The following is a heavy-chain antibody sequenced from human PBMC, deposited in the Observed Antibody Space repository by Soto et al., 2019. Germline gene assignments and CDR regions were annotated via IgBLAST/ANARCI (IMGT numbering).Heavy chain of an antibody. CDR3: ASGYSYGYFFDY. D-gene: IGHD5-18*01. CDR2: IYYSGST. J-gene: IGHJ4*02. CDR1: GGSISSYY. V-gene: IGHV4-59*01. Sequence: ETLSLTCTVSGGSISSYYWSWIRQPPGKGLEWIGYIYYSGSTNYNPSLKSRVTISVDTSKNQFSLKLSSVTAADTAVYYCASGYSYGYFFDYWGQGTLVTVS.